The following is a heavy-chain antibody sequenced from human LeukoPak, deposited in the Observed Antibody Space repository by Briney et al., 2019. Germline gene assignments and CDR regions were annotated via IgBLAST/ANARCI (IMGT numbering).Heavy chain of an antibody. CDR3: TRHEWELLPGDY. J-gene: IGHJ4*02. CDR1: GFTFSGSA. CDR2: IRSKANSYAT. D-gene: IGHD1-26*01. Sequence: PGGSLRLSCAASGFTFSGSAMHWVRQASGKGLEWVGRIRSKANSYATAYAASVKGRFTISRDDSKNTAYLQMNSLKTEDTAVYYCTRHEWELLPGDYWGQGTLVTVSS. V-gene: IGHV3-73*01.